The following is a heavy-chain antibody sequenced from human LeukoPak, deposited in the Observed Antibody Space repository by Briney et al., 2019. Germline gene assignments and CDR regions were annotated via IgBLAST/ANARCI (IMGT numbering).Heavy chain of an antibody. CDR3: ARGAIVGANFDY. D-gene: IGHD1-26*01. Sequence: GGSLRLSCADSGFTFGRYWMHWVRHAPGKGLVWVSHITTDGGGTSYADSVKGRFTISRDNAKNTLYLQMNSLRAEDTAVYYCARGAIVGANFDYWGQGTLVTVSS. CDR1: GFTFGRYW. J-gene: IGHJ4*02. V-gene: IGHV3-74*01. CDR2: ITTDGGGT.